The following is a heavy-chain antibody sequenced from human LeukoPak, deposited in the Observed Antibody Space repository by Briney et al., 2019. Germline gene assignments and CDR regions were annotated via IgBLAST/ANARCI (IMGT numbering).Heavy chain of an antibody. Sequence: PGGSLRLSCVASRFTFSSHAMAWVRQAPGKGLEWVSAIGGRGGSTYYADSVKGRFTISRDNSKNTLYLQMNSLRAEDTALYYYARDPGVVAFHYFDFWGQGTLVTVSS. CDR3: ARDPGVVAFHYFDF. J-gene: IGHJ4*02. CDR1: RFTFSSHA. CDR2: IGGRGGST. V-gene: IGHV3-23*01. D-gene: IGHD3-3*01.